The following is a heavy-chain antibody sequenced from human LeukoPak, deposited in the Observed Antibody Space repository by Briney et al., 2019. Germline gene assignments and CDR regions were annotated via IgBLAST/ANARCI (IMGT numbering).Heavy chain of an antibody. Sequence: GGSLRLSCAASGFTFSSYEMNWVRQAPGKGLEWLSYISSFSSTIYYADSLKGRFTISRDNAKNSLYLQMNSLRAEDTAVYYCARDLYGSGSYYNAALPDYWGQGNLVTVSS. CDR2: ISSFSSTI. D-gene: IGHD3-10*01. CDR3: ARDLYGSGSYYNAALPDY. CDR1: GFTFSSYE. V-gene: IGHV3-48*03. J-gene: IGHJ4*02.